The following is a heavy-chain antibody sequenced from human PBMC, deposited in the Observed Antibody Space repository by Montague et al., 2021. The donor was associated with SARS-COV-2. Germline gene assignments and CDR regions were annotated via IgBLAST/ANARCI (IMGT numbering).Heavy chain of an antibody. CDR1: GGSISSSNW. J-gene: IGHJ4*02. CDR2: IYHSGST. Sequence: SETLSLTCAVSGGSISSSNWCCWVRQPPGKGLEWIGEIYHSGSTNYNPPLKSRVTTIVDNSKNQFSLMLSSATAAATAVHYCARVRPRSSGWPYYFDYWGQGTLVTVSS. V-gene: IGHV4-4*02. D-gene: IGHD6-19*01. CDR3: ARVRPRSSGWPYYFDY.